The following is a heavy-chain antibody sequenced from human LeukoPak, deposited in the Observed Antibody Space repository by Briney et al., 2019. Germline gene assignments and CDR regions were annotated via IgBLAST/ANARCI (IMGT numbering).Heavy chain of an antibody. CDR3: AKDRAPIAARPDGGFDY. CDR2: ISGSGGST. V-gene: IGHV3-23*01. CDR1: GFTFSSYA. J-gene: IGHJ4*02. Sequence: GGSLRLSCAASGFTFSSYAMSWVRQAPGRGLEWVSAISGSGGSTYYADSVKGRFTISRDNSKNTLCLQMNSLRAEDTAVYYCAKDRAPIAARPDGGFDYWGQGTLVTVSS. D-gene: IGHD6-6*01.